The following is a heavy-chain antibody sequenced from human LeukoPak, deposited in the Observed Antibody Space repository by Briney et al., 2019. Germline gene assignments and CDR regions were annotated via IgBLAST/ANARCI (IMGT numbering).Heavy chain of an antibody. Sequence: ASVKVSCKASGYTFTGYYMHWVRQPPGQGLEWMGGINPNSGGTNYAQKFQGRVTMTRDTSISTAYMELSRLRSDDTAVYYCARDRVTMVRGVYYNWFDPWGQGTLVTVSS. CDR1: GYTFTGYY. CDR2: INPNSGGT. V-gene: IGHV1-2*02. J-gene: IGHJ5*02. D-gene: IGHD3-10*01. CDR3: ARDRVTMVRGVYYNWFDP.